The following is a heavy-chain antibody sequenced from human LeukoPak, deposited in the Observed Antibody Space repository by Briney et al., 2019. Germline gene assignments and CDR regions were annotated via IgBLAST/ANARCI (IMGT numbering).Heavy chain of an antibody. CDR2: IYHSGST. CDR3: ARGYSSSSFFD. CDR1: GGSISSSNW. J-gene: IGHJ4*02. Sequence: SETLSLTCAVSGGSISSSNWWSWVRQPPGKGLEWIGEIYHSGSTNYNPSLKSRVTISVDTSKNQFSLKLSSVTAADTAMYYCARGYSSSSFFDWGQGTLVTVSS. V-gene: IGHV4-4*02. D-gene: IGHD6-6*01.